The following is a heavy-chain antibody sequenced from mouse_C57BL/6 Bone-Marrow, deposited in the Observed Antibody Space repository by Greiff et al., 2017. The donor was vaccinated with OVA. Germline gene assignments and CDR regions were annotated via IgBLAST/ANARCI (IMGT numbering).Heavy chain of an antibody. CDR2: IDPETGGT. CDR3: TRRVYYPSFAY. V-gene: IGHV1-15*01. D-gene: IGHD2-1*01. Sequence: QVHVKQSGAELVRPGASVTLSCKASGYTFTDYEMHWVKQTPVHGLEWIGAIDPETGGTAYNQKFKGKAILTADKSSSTAYMELRSLTSEDSAVYYCTRRVYYPSFAYWGQGTLVTVSA. CDR1: GYTFTDYE. J-gene: IGHJ3*01.